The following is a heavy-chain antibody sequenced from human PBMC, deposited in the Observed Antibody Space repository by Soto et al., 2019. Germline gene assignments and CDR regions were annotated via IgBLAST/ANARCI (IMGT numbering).Heavy chain of an antibody. CDR1: GGSISSGAYY. CDR2: IYYSGST. J-gene: IGHJ4*02. D-gene: IGHD5-12*01. Sequence: QVQLQESGPGLVKPSQTLSLTCTVSGGSISSGAYYWSWIRQHPGKGLEWIGYIYYSGSTYYNPSLKSRVTISVDTYKNQFSLKLSSVTAADTAVYYCARESRDGFNSPFDYWGQGTLVTVSS. V-gene: IGHV4-31*03. CDR3: ARESRDGFNSPFDY.